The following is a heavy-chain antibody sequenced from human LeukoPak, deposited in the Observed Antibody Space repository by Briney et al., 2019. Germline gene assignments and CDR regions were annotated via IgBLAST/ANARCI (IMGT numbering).Heavy chain of an antibody. V-gene: IGHV1-69*02. CDR3: ARGWNYYGSGSYLYYFDY. J-gene: IGHJ4*02. Sequence: SVKVSCKASGGTFSSYTISWVRQAPGQGLEWMGRIIPILGIANYAQKFQGRVTITADESTSTAYVELSSLRSEDTAVYYCARGWNYYGSGSYLYYFDYWGQGTLVTVSS. CDR1: GGTFSSYT. CDR2: IIPILGIA. D-gene: IGHD3-10*01.